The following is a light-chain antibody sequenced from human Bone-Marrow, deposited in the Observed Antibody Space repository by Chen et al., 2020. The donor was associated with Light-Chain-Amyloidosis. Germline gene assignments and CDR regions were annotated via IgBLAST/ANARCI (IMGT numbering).Light chain of an antibody. CDR2: AVS. V-gene: IGLV2-14*01. J-gene: IGLJ1*01. Sequence: QSALTQPASVSGSPGQSITFSCPRTSVDVGTYNYVSLYQQHPGKAPKVMIYAVSNRPSGVSNRFSGSKAGNTASLTISGLQAEDEADYYCSSFTSSSSYVFGPGTKVTVL. CDR3: SSFTSSSSYV. CDR1: SVDVGTYNY.